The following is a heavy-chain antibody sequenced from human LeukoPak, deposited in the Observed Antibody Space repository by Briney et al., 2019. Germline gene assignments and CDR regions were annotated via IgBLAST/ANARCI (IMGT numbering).Heavy chain of an antibody. CDR1: GYTFTGYY. Sequence: ASVKVSCKASGYTFTGYYMHWVRQAPGQGLEWMGWINPNSGGTNYAQKFQGRVTMTRDTSISTAYMELSRLRSGDTAVYYCAREGRIQLQRWGAFDIWGQGTMVTVSS. D-gene: IGHD5-18*01. CDR3: AREGRIQLQRWGAFDI. V-gene: IGHV1-2*02. CDR2: INPNSGGT. J-gene: IGHJ3*02.